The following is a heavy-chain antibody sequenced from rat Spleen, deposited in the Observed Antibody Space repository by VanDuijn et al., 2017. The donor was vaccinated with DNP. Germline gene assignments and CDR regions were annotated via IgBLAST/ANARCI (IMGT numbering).Heavy chain of an antibody. CDR3: ATQGFGTYHVDWFAY. J-gene: IGHJ3*01. D-gene: IGHD2-1*01. Sequence: EVQLVESGGGLVQPGRSLKLSCAASGFIFSDYYMAWVRQAPTKGLEWVAYIRYDGGSTYHGDSVRGRFTISRDNAKNTLYLQMNSLRSEDMATYYCATQGFGTYHVDWFAYWGQGTLVTVSS. V-gene: IGHV5-22*01. CDR1: GFIFSDYY. CDR2: IRYDGGST.